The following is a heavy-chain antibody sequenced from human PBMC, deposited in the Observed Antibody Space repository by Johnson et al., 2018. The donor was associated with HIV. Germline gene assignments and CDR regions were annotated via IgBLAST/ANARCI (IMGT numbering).Heavy chain of an antibody. CDR2: ISWNSGSI. J-gene: IGHJ3*01. Sequence: VQLVESGGGLVQPGRSLRLSCAASGFTFDDYAMHWVRQAPGKGLEWVSGISWNSGSIGYADSVKGRFTISRDKSENTVYLQMNRLRAEDTAVYFCAKVDCGGDTCAGYDPFDLWGQGTLVTVSS. CDR1: GFTFDDYA. D-gene: IGHD2-21*01. CDR3: AKVDCGGDTCAGYDPFDL. V-gene: IGHV3-9*01.